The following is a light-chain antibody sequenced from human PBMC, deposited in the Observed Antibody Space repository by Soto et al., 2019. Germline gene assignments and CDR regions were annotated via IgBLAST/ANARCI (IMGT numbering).Light chain of an antibody. CDR3: QQYNSYSWT. V-gene: IGKV1-17*01. CDR2: EAS. J-gene: IGKJ1*01. CDR1: QGIRDD. Sequence: DIQMTQSPSSLSASVGDRVTITCRASQGIRDDLGWYQQKPGKAPTRLIYEASNVERGVPSRFGGSGSGTEFTLTISGLQPDDFATYYCQQYNSYSWTFGQGTKVDIK.